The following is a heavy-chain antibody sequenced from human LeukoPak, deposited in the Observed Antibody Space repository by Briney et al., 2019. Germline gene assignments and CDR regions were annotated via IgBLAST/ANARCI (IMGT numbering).Heavy chain of an antibody. J-gene: IGHJ5*02. CDR3: AKDRSYYYDSSGYYH. CDR2: ISGSGGST. V-gene: IGHV3-23*01. Sequence: GGTLRLSCAASGFTFSSYGMSWVRQAPGKGLEWVSAISGSGGSTYYADSVKGRFTISRDNSKNTLYLQMNSLRAEDTAVYYCAKDRSYYYDSSGYYHWGQGTLVTVSS. CDR1: GFTFSSYG. D-gene: IGHD3-22*01.